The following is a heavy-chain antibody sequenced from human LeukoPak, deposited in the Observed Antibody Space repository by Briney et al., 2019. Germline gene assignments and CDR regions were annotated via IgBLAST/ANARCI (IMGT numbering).Heavy chain of an antibody. J-gene: IGHJ4*02. Sequence: GGSLRLSCAASGFTFSSYAMHWVRQAPGKGLEWVAVISYDGSNKYYADSVKGRFTISRDNSKNTLYLQMNSLRAEDTAVYYCARDSSGWRGYFDYWGQGTLVTVSS. V-gene: IGHV3-30-3*01. CDR1: GFTFSSYA. CDR3: ARDSSGWRGYFDY. CDR2: ISYDGSNK. D-gene: IGHD6-19*01.